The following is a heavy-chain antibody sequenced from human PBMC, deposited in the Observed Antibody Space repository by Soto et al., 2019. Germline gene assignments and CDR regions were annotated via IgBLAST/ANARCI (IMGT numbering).Heavy chain of an antibody. V-gene: IGHV4-59*08. Sequence: QVQLQESGPGLVKPSETLSLTCTVSGGSIRSYYSSWIRPPPGKGLEWIGYIYYSGRTNYNPSLKSRVTLSVDTSKSQFSLKLSSVTAADTAVYYCARHYYDSSGYAFFDYWGQGTLVTVSS. D-gene: IGHD3-22*01. J-gene: IGHJ4*02. CDR1: GGSIRSYY. CDR3: ARHYYDSSGYAFFDY. CDR2: IYYSGRT.